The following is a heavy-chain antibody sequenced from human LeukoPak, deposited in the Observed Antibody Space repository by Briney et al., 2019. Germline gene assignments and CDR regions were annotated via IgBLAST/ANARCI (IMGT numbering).Heavy chain of an antibody. V-gene: IGHV3-7*01. CDR2: IKQDGSEK. Sequence: GGSLRLSCAASGFTFSSYWMSWVRQAPGKGLEWVANIKQDGSEKYYVDSVKGRFTISRDNAKNSLYLQMNSLRAEDTAVYYCARDHTALHYYHYYYMDVWGKGTTVTISS. D-gene: IGHD5-18*01. CDR3: ARDHTALHYYHYYYMDV. J-gene: IGHJ6*03. CDR1: GFTFSSYW.